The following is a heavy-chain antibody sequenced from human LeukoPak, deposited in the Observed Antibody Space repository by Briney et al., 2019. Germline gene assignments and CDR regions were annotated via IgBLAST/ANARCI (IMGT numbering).Heavy chain of an antibody. CDR1: GFTFSSYW. CDR3: ATPLDGYNYPLLY. D-gene: IGHD5-12*01. Sequence: GGSLRLSCAASGFTFSSYWMSWVRQAPGKGLEWVANIKQDGSEKYYVDSVKGRFTISRDNAKNSLYLQMNSLRAEDTAVYYCATPLDGYNYPLLYWGQGTLVTASS. CDR2: IKQDGSEK. J-gene: IGHJ4*02. V-gene: IGHV3-7*01.